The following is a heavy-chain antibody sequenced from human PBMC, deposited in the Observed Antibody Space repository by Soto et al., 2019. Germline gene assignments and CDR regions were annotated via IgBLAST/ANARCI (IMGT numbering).Heavy chain of an antibody. CDR1: GLTVSSYA. CDR2: ISGSGGST. J-gene: IGHJ6*02. V-gene: IGHV3-23*01. CDR3: AKTLRGSGSFYYYGMDV. Sequence: GGSLGICCAASGLTVSSYAMSGVRQAPGKGLEWVSAISGSGGSTYYADSVKGRFTISRDNSKNTLYLQMNSLRAEDTAVYYCAKTLRGSGSFYYYGMDVWGQGTTVTVSS. D-gene: IGHD1-26*01.